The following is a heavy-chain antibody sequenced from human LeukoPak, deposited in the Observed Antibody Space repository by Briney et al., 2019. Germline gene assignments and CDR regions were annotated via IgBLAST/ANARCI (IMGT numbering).Heavy chain of an antibody. D-gene: IGHD1-20*01. Sequence: SETLSLTCAVYGGSFSLYYWTWIRQPPGKGLEWIGSFYYSGNTYYNPSLKSRVTISLDMSKSQFSLKLSSVTAADTAVYYCARFYRKTYKWNDQPDYWGQGTLVTVSS. CDR1: GGSFSLYY. V-gene: IGHV4-34*01. CDR2: FYYSGNT. J-gene: IGHJ4*02. CDR3: ARFYRKTYKWNDQPDY.